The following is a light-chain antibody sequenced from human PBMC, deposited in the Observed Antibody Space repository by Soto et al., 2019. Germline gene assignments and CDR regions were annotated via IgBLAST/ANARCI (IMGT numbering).Light chain of an antibody. CDR3: QQYNGYSRT. CDR2: DVS. CDR1: QSISDS. V-gene: IGKV1-5*01. Sequence: DIQMTQSPSTLSASVGDRVTITCRASQSISDSLAWYQQKPGKAPDLLISDVSSLERGVASRFSGSGSGTEFTLTISSMQPDDFATYYCQQYNGYSRTFGQGTKVEI. J-gene: IGKJ1*01.